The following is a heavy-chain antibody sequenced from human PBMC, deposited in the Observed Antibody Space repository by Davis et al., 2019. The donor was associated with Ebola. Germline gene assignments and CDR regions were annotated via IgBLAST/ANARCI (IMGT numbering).Heavy chain of an antibody. CDR3: AREFYYGSGSAFDI. J-gene: IGHJ3*02. D-gene: IGHD3-10*01. CDR2: IYYSGST. CDR1: GGSISSGGYY. Sequence: MPSETLSLTCTVSGGSISSGGYYWSWIRQHPGKGLEWIGYIYYSGSTYYNPSLKSRVTISVDTSKNQFSLKLSSVTAADTAVYYCAREFYYGSGSAFDIWGQGTMVTVSS. V-gene: IGHV4-31*03.